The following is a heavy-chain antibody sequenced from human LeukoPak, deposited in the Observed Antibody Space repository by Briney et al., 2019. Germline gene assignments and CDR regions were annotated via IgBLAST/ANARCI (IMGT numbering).Heavy chain of an antibody. CDR2: IYHSGST. Sequence: SETLSLTCAVYGGSFSGYYWGWIRQPPGKGLEWIGSIYHSGSTYYNPSLESRVTISVDTSKNQFSLKLSSVTAADTAVYYCFIAAAGKAYWGQGTLVTVSS. D-gene: IGHD6-13*01. J-gene: IGHJ4*02. CDR1: GGSFSGYY. V-gene: IGHV4-38-2*01. CDR3: FIAAAGKAY.